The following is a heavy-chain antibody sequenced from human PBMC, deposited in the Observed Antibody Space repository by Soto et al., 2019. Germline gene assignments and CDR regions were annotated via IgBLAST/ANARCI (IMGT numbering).Heavy chain of an antibody. CDR3: ARGVVRNYVFDY. Sequence: SETLSLTCTVSGGSISSGDYYWSWIRQPPGKGLEWIGYIYYSGSTYYNPSLKSRVTISVDTSKNQFSLKLSSVTAADTAVYYCARGVVRNYVFDYWGQGTLVTVSS. J-gene: IGHJ4*02. CDR1: GGSISSGDYY. D-gene: IGHD1-7*01. V-gene: IGHV4-30-4*01. CDR2: IYYSGST.